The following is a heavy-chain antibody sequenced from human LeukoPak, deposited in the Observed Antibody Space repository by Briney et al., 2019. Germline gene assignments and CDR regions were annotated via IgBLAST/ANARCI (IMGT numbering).Heavy chain of an antibody. Sequence: GGSLRVSCEASGFTFTKFAMSWVRQAPGKGPEWVSGIGSSGATIFYADSVKGRFTISRDNSKNTLYLQMNSLRAEDTAVYYCAKSPAVDAAFDIWGQGTMVTVSS. CDR3: AKSPAVDAAFDI. D-gene: IGHD4-23*01. J-gene: IGHJ3*02. CDR1: GFTFTKFA. CDR2: IGSSGATI. V-gene: IGHV3-23*01.